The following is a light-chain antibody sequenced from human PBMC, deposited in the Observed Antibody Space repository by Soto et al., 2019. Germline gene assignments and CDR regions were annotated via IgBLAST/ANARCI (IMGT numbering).Light chain of an antibody. V-gene: IGLV2-14*01. CDR2: EVS. J-gene: IGLJ1*01. CDR3: SSDTSNTNV. CDR1: SSDVGGHNY. Sequence: QSALTQPASVSGSPGQSITVSCTGTSSDVGGHNYVSWYQQHPGKAPKLLIYEVSNRPSGVSNRFSGSKSGNTASLTISGLQAEDEADYYCSSDTSNTNVFGTGTKLTVL.